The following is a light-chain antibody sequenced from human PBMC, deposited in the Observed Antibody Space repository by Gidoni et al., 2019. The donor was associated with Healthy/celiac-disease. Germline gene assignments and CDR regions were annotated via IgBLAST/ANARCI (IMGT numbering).Light chain of an antibody. CDR2: DAS. CDR1: QSVSSY. V-gene: IGKV3-11*01. Sequence: EIVLTQSPATLSLSPGERATLPCRASQSVSSYLAWYQQKPGQAPRPVIYDASNRATGIPARFSGSGSGTDFTLTISRLEPEDFAVYYCQQRSNWPRWGFTFGPGTKVDIK. J-gene: IGKJ3*01. CDR3: QQRSNWPRWGFT.